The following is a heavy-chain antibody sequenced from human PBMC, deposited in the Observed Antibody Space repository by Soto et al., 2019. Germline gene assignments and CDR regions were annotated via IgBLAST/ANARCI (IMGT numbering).Heavy chain of an antibody. CDR3: AREGSLKAPYYDFWSGHLDY. CDR2: IWYDGTNN. V-gene: IGHV3-33*01. CDR1: GFTFSGYG. D-gene: IGHD3-3*01. J-gene: IGHJ4*02. Sequence: PGGSLRLSCAASGFTFSGYGMHWVRQAPGKGLGWVAVIWYDGTNNYYDSVKGRFTISRDNSKNTLFLQMNSLRAEDTAVYYCAREGSLKAPYYDFWSGHLDYWGLGTLVTVSS.